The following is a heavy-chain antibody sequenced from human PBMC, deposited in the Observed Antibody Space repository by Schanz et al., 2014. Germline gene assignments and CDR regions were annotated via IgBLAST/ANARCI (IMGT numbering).Heavy chain of an antibody. CDR3: AKACSNVLVVAYCRLDP. Sequence: QVQLVQSGAEAKKPGASVRVSCKASGYTFTTYAMSWVRQAPGQGLEWVGWISVYTGNTKYGQKVQGRVTMTADTSTNTAYMELRSLRSDDTAVYYCAKACSNVLVVAYCRLDPWGQGTLVTVSS. CDR1: GYTFTTYA. D-gene: IGHD2-15*01. CDR2: ISVYTGNT. V-gene: IGHV1-18*01. J-gene: IGHJ5*02.